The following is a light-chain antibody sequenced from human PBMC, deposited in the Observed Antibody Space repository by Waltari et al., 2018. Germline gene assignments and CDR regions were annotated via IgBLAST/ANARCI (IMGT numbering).Light chain of an antibody. CDR3: QKYWTLPAT. CDR2: DAS. Sequence: EIVLTQSPGTLSLSPGDRATLSCRASQSVSRTLAWYQQKPGQAPRLLIYDASSRATGIPDRFSGSGSGTDFSLTISRLEPEDFAVYYCQKYWTLPATFGQGTKVEIK. CDR1: QSVSRT. V-gene: IGKV3-20*01. J-gene: IGKJ1*01.